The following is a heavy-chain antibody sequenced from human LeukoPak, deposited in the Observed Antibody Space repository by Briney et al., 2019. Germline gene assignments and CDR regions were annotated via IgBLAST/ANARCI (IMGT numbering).Heavy chain of an antibody. CDR3: ARGGDTGFYCDY. J-gene: IGHJ4*02. D-gene: IGHD3-10*01. CDR1: GYTFTAYY. CDR2: INPNSGGA. Sequence: ASVKVSRKASGYTFTAYYIYWLRQAPGQGLEWMGWINPNSGGAKYAQKFQGRVTMTRDTSISTAYMELSRLRSDDTAVYYCARGGDTGFYCDYWGQGTLLTVSS. V-gene: IGHV1-2*02.